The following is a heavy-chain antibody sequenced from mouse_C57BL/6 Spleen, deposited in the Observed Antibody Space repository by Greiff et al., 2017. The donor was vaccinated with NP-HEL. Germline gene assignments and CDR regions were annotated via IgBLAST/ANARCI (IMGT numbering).Heavy chain of an antibody. Sequence: VQLQQSGPELVKPGASVKISCKASGYAFSSSWMNWVKQRPGKGLEWIGRIYPGDGDTNYNGKFKGKATLTADKSSSTAYMQLSSLTSEDSAVYFCARSGDGYYSYYFDYWGQGTTLTVSS. V-gene: IGHV1-82*01. J-gene: IGHJ2*01. D-gene: IGHD2-3*01. CDR1: GYAFSSSW. CDR2: IYPGDGDT. CDR3: ARSGDGYYSYYFDY.